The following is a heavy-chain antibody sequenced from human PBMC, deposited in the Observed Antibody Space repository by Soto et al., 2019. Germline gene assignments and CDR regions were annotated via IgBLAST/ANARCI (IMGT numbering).Heavy chain of an antibody. CDR1: GFTFSTYS. Sequence: PGGSLRLSCAASGFTFSTYSMNWVRQAPGKGLEWVSYISSSSSTIFYTDSVKGRFTVSRDNAKNSLYLQMNSLRAEDTAVYYCARGDRITMVRGVHYYYGMDVWGQGTTVTVSS. D-gene: IGHD3-10*01. J-gene: IGHJ6*02. CDR3: ARGDRITMVRGVHYYYGMDV. V-gene: IGHV3-48*01. CDR2: ISSSSSTI.